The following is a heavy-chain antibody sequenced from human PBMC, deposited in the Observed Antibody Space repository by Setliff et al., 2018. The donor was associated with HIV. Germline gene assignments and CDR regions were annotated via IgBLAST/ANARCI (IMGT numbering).Heavy chain of an antibody. CDR1: GGSISSDDYC. Sequence: SETLSLTCTVSGGSISSDDYCWNWIRQPPGKGLEWIGYITYSGSAYYNPSLKSRVTISVDTSKNQFSLTLNSVTAADTAVYYCARGSRQLTIFGVVFKTNYYFMDVWGKGTAVTVSS. J-gene: IGHJ6*03. CDR2: ITYSGSA. D-gene: IGHD3-3*01. V-gene: IGHV4-30-4*08. CDR3: ARGSRQLTIFGVVFKTNYYFMDV.